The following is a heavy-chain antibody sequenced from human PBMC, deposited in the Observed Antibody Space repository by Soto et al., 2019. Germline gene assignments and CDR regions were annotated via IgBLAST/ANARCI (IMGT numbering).Heavy chain of an antibody. J-gene: IGHJ4*02. V-gene: IGHV3-23*01. D-gene: IGHD2-15*01. CDR3: AKVTFRCSGGSCPDY. CDR2: ISGSGGST. CDR1: GFTFSSYA. Sequence: GGSLRLSCAASGFTFSSYAMSWVRQAPGKGLEWVSAISGSGGSTYYADSVKGRFTISRDNSKNTLYLQMNSVRAEDSAVYFCAKVTFRCSGGSCPDYWGQGTLVTAPQ.